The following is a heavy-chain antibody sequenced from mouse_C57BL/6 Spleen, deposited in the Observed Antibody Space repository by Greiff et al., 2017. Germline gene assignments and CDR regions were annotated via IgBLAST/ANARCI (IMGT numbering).Heavy chain of an antibody. CDR2: INPYNGDT. D-gene: IGHD2-3*01. Sequence: VQLQQSGPELVKPGDSVKISCKASGYSFTGYFMNWVMQSHGKSLEWIGRINPYNGDTFYNQKFKGKATLTVDKSSSTAHMELRILTSEDSAVYYCARFGIRIYDGYFDYWGQGTTLTVSS. CDR3: ARFGIRIYDGYFDY. J-gene: IGHJ2*01. V-gene: IGHV1-20*01. CDR1: GYSFTGYF.